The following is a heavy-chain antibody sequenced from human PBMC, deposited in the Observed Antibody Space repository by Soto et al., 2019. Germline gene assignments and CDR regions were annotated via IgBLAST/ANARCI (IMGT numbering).Heavy chain of an antibody. CDR3: AKERDSFSHPWQEFDS. CDR2: ISAYNGNT. D-gene: IGHD2-15*01. Sequence: GASVKVSCKASGYTFTSYGISWVRQAPGQGLEWMGWISAYNGNTNYAQKLQGRVTMTTDTSTSTAYMELRSLRSDDTAVYYCAKERDSFSHPWQEFDSWGQGTPVTVSS. V-gene: IGHV1-18*01. CDR1: GYTFTSYG. J-gene: IGHJ4*02.